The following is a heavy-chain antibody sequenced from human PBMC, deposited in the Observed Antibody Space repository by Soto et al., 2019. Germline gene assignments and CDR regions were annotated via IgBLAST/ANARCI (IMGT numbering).Heavy chain of an antibody. CDR1: GHNFFVYF. CDR2: IDSNGGGT. Sequence: ASVKVSCKASGHNFFVYFIHWERQAPGQGPEWMGWIDSNGGGTMYAEKFQGRVTMTRDKSISVVYLELSGLTSDDTAVYYCARDTPPFQFQSFDNWGQGALVTVSS. J-gene: IGHJ4*02. CDR3: ARDTPPFQFQSFDN. V-gene: IGHV1-2*02. D-gene: IGHD2-15*01.